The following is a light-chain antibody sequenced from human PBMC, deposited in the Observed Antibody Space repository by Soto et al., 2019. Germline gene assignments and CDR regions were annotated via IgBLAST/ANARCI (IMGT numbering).Light chain of an antibody. J-gene: IGLJ2*01. CDR3: QSYDTMLSGPGV. CDR2: NNI. Sequence: QSVLTQPPSVSGAPGQRVTISCTGSSFNIGAGYDVHWYQQLPGTAPKLLIYNNINRPSGVPDRFSGSKSGTSASLAITGLQPEDEADYYCQSYDTMLSGPGVFGGGTKL. CDR1: SFNIGAGYD. V-gene: IGLV1-40*01.